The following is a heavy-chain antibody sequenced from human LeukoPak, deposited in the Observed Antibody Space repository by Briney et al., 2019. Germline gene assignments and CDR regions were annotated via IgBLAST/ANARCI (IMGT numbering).Heavy chain of an antibody. D-gene: IGHD4-17*01. CDR2: IKGDGSST. Sequence: PGGSLRLSCAASGFTFSTYWMPWVRQAPGKGLVWVSRIKGDGSSTSYADSVKGRFTISRDNDKNTLYLQMNSLRGEDTAVYYCVGDPDYGGYSRFDYWGQGTLVTVSS. CDR1: GFTFSTYW. J-gene: IGHJ4*02. V-gene: IGHV3-74*01. CDR3: VGDPDYGGYSRFDY.